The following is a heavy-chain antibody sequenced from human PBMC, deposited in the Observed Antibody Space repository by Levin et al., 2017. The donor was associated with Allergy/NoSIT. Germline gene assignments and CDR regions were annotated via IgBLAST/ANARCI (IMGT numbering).Heavy chain of an antibody. CDR1: GFTFGDYA. CDR3: ARGGPPNYDYNWGSYRDGYFDY. Sequence: PGGSLRLSCTGSGFTFGDYAMSWVRQAPGKGLEWVGFIRNKAHGGTTEYAASVKCRLTISRDDSKSIAYLQMNSLKTEDTAVYFCARGGPPNYDYNWGSYRDGYFDYWGQGTLVTVSS. CDR2: IRNKAHGGTT. D-gene: IGHD3-16*02. V-gene: IGHV3-49*04. J-gene: IGHJ4*02.